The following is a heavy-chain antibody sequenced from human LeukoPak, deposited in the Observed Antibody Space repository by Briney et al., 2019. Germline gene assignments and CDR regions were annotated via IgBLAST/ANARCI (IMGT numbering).Heavy chain of an antibody. CDR2: IKQDGSEK. D-gene: IGHD3-3*01. CDR3: ARDFSEGFWSGYFDY. V-gene: IGHV3-7*01. J-gene: IGHJ4*02. CDR1: GFTFSSYN. Sequence: GGSLRLSCAASGFTFSSYNMNWVRQAPGKGLEWVANIKQDGSEKMYVDSVKGRFTLSRDNAKNSVYLQMNSLRAEDTAVYYCARDFSEGFWSGYFDYWGQGTLVTVSS.